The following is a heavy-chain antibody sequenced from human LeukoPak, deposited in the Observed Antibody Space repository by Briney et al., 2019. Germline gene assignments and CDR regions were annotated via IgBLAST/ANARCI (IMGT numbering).Heavy chain of an antibody. CDR1: GGSISSSSYY. J-gene: IGHJ4*02. Sequence: SETLTLTCTVSGGSISSSSYYWGWIRQPPGKGLEWIGSIYYSGSTYYNPSLKSRVTISVDTSKNQFSLKLSSVTAADTAVYYCARGRGSNYVDYWGQGTLVTVSS. D-gene: IGHD3-10*01. CDR2: IYYSGST. V-gene: IGHV4-39*07. CDR3: ARGRGSNYVDY.